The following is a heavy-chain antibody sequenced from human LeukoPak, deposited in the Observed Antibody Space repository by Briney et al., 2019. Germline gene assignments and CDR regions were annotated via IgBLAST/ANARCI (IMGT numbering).Heavy chain of an antibody. CDR1: GGSISDNS. D-gene: IGHD6-13*01. CDR2: IHYTGST. Sequence: SETLSLTCSVSGGSISDNSWSWIRRPPGKGLEWIGHIHYTGSTDYNPSLKSRVTLSLDTPKNQFSLKVSSVTAADTAVYYCARHTERGQQLADWGQGILVTVAS. J-gene: IGHJ4*02. V-gene: IGHV4-59*08. CDR3: ARHTERGQQLAD.